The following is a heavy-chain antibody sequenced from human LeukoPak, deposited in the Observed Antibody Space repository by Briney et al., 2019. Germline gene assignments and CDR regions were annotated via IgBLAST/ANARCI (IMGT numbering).Heavy chain of an antibody. J-gene: IGHJ4*02. V-gene: IGHV3-30*01. D-gene: IGHD1-26*01. CDR1: GFTFSSYA. Sequence: PGRSLRLSCAASGFTFSSYAMHWVRQAPGKGLEWVAVISYDGSNKYYADSVKGRFTISRDNSKNTLYLQMNSLRAEDTAVYYCARDYRFRGSSLLGYWGQGTLVTVSS. CDR2: ISYDGSNK. CDR3: ARDYRFRGSSLLGY.